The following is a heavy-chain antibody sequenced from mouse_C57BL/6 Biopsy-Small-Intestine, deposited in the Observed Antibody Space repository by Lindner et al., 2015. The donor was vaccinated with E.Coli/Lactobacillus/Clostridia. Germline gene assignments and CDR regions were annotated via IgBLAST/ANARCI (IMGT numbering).Heavy chain of an antibody. J-gene: IGHJ2*01. V-gene: IGHV14-2*01. CDR1: GFNIKDYY. CDR3: ARGATGNYFDY. D-gene: IGHD3-1*01. Sequence: VQLQESGAELVKPGASVKLSCTASGFNIKDYYMHWVKQRAEQGLEWIGRIDPEDGETKYAPKFQGKATITADTSSNTAYLQLISLTSEDSAVYFCARGATGNYFDYWGQGTTLTVSS. CDR2: IDPEDGET.